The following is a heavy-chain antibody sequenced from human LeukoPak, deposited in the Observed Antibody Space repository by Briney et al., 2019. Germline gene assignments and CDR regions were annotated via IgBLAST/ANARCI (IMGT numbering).Heavy chain of an antibody. Sequence: PGGSLRLSCAASGFTFSSYAMSWVRQAPGKGLEWVSAISGSGGSTYYADSVKGRFTISRDNSKNTLYLQMNSLRAEDTAVYYCAIPGSSGWWLFYFQHWGQGTLVTVSS. CDR3: AIPGSSGWWLFYFQH. CDR1: GFTFSSYA. V-gene: IGHV3-23*01. CDR2: ISGSGGST. J-gene: IGHJ1*01. D-gene: IGHD3-22*01.